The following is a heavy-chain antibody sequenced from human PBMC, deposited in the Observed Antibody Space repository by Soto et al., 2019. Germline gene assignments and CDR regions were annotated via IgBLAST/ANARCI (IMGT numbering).Heavy chain of an antibody. D-gene: IGHD2-15*01. CDR3: ARGRYCSGGSCYYYYYGMDV. V-gene: IGHV5-51*01. Sequence: PGESLKISCKGSGYSFTSYWIGLVRQMPGKGLEWMGIIYPGDSDTRYSPSFQGQVTISADKSISTAYLQWSSLKASDTAMYYCARGRYCSGGSCYYYYYGMDVWGQGTTVTVSS. CDR1: GYSFTSYW. J-gene: IGHJ6*02. CDR2: IYPGDSDT.